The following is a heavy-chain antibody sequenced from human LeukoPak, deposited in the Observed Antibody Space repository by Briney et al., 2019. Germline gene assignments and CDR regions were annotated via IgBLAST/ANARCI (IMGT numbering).Heavy chain of an antibody. CDR3: ARSGYDPDYYYYYMDV. CDR2: INWNGGST. CDR1: GFTFDDYG. V-gene: IGHV3-20*04. J-gene: IGHJ6*03. D-gene: IGHD5-12*01. Sequence: GGSLRLSCAVSGFTFDDYGMSWVRQGPGKGLEWVSGINWNGGSTGYADSVKGRFTISRDNAKNSLYLQMNSLRAEDTALYYCARSGYDPDYYYYYMDVWGKGTTVTVSS.